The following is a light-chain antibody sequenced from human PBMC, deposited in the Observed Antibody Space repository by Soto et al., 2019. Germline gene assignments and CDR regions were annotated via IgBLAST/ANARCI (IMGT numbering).Light chain of an antibody. V-gene: IGKV3-15*01. Sequence: EIVLTQSPGTLSVSPGDRATLSCRASESVSTNVAWYQQKPGQSPRLLIHGTSTRATGIPARFSGSGSGTEFTLTISSLQSEDSAVYYCQQHDNWPRTFGQGTKVDIK. J-gene: IGKJ1*01. CDR2: GTS. CDR1: ESVSTN. CDR3: QQHDNWPRT.